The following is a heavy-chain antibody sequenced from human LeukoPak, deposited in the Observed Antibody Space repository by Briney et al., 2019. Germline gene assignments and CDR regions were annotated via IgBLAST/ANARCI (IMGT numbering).Heavy chain of an antibody. CDR2: IYYSGNT. D-gene: IGHD2-2*01. Sequence: SEALSLTCTVSGGSISSSSYYWGWIRQPPGKGLEWIGTIYYSGNTYYNPSLKSRVTISVDTSKNQFSLKLSSVTAADTAVYYCARQGNYCSSTSCYLYHYYMDVWGKGTTVTVSS. V-gene: IGHV4-39*01. J-gene: IGHJ6*03. CDR1: GGSISSSSYY. CDR3: ARQGNYCSSTSCYLYHYYMDV.